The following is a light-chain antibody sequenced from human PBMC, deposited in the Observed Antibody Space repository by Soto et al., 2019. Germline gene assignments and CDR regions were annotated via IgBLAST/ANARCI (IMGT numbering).Light chain of an antibody. Sequence: DIQMTQSPSSLSASVGDRVTITCRASPSISTYLNWYQQKPGKAPNLLIYAASSLQSGVPSRFSGSGSGTDFTLTIRSLQPVDFATYYCQQSYSTPYTFGQGTKLEIK. CDR2: AAS. CDR3: QQSYSTPYT. V-gene: IGKV1-39*01. CDR1: PSISTY. J-gene: IGKJ2*01.